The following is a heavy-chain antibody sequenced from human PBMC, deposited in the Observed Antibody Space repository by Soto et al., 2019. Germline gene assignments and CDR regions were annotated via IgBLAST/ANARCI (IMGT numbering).Heavy chain of an antibody. CDR2: ISSNGVGT. J-gene: IGHJ6*03. CDR1: GFTLSGYV. D-gene: IGHD2-15*01. V-gene: IGHV3-64*01. Sequence: GGSLRLSCAASGFTLSGYVMDWVRQAPGKGLEYVSGISSNGVGTYYANSVQGRFTISRDNSKNTVYLQMGSLRPEDMAVYYFVRRASQDFYYMDVSCTGSTVNVSS. CDR3: VRRASQDFYYMDV.